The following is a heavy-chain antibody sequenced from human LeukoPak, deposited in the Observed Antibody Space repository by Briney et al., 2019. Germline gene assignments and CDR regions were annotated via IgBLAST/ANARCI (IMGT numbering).Heavy chain of an antibody. D-gene: IGHD1-26*01. J-gene: IGHJ5*02. Sequence: SGPTLVNPTQTLTLTCTFSGFSLTTPGVDSTGVGVTCVRQPPGKSLEWLALIYLNDDKHYNPSLKTRLTITMDTSKNQVILTMTNMDPVDTATYYCAHDRMGIGFDHWGQGTLVTVSS. V-gene: IGHV2-5*01. CDR3: AHDRMGIGFDH. CDR1: GFSLTTPGVDSTGVG. CDR2: IYLNDDK.